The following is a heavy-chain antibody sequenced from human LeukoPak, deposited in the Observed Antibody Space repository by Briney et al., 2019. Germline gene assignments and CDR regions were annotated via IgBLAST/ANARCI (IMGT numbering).Heavy chain of an antibody. CDR3: ARTTSLTASGYDC. CDR1: GYSFTTYH. Sequence: ASVKVSCKTSGYSFTTYHINXVRQASGQGLEWXGWLNPYPGDRGYAQRFQGRLSITSDTSISTAYMELGSLKSDDTAVYFCARTTSLTASGYDCWGQGTLVTVSS. D-gene: IGHD2-21*02. V-gene: IGHV1-8*03. J-gene: IGHJ4*02. CDR2: LNPYPGDR.